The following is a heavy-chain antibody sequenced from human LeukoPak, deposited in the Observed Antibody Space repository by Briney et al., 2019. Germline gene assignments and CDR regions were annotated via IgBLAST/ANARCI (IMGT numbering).Heavy chain of an antibody. CDR3: ARASGGPSSY. J-gene: IGHJ4*02. CDR2: ISSSSSTI. V-gene: IGHV3-48*01. CDR1: GFTCSSYS. D-gene: IGHD6-25*01. Sequence: QPGGSLRLXCAASGFTCSSYSMNWVRQAPGKGLEWVSYISSSSSTIYYADSVKGRFTISRDNAKNSLYLQMNSLRAEDTAVYYCARASGGPSSYWGQGTLVTVSS.